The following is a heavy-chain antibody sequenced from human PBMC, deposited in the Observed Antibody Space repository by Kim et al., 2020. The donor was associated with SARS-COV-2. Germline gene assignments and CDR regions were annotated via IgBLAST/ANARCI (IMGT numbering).Heavy chain of an antibody. CDR3: AMPLRYFDWFGIKGGFDI. J-gene: IGHJ3*02. CDR2: ISGSGGST. Sequence: GGSLRLSCAASGFTFSSYAMSWVRQAPGKGLEWVSAISGSGGSTYYADSVKGRFTISRDNSKNTLYLQMNSLRAEDTAVYYCAMPLRYFDWFGIKGGFDIWGQGTMVTVSS. D-gene: IGHD3-9*01. CDR1: GFTFSSYA. V-gene: IGHV3-23*01.